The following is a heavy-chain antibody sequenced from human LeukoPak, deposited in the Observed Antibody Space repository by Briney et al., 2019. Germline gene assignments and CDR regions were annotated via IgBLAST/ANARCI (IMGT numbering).Heavy chain of an antibody. CDR2: IDPSSTYI. J-gene: IGHJ4*02. Sequence: KPGGSLRLSCAASGFTFRSYSMNWFRQAPGKGLEWVSAIDPSSTYIYYADSVKGRFTISRDNAENSLYLQMNSLRVEDTAVYYCARAPTVLVGYCSSSSCQADYWGQGTLVTVSS. CDR1: GFTFRSYS. D-gene: IGHD2-2*01. V-gene: IGHV3-21*01. CDR3: ARAPTVLVGYCSSSSCQADY.